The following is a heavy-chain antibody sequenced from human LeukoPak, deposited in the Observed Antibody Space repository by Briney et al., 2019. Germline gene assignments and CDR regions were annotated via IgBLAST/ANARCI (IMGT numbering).Heavy chain of an antibody. J-gene: IGHJ5*02. Sequence: GGSLKLSCAASGFTFSGSAIHWVRQSSGKGLEWVGQIDKKDKSYATATAYAASVKGRFTISRDDSINTAYLQMKSLKTEDTVLYYCTRDSGTYNWFDPWGQGTLVTVSS. V-gene: IGHV3-73*01. CDR3: TRDSGTYNWFDP. CDR2: IDKKDKSYAT. D-gene: IGHD1-26*01. CDR1: GFTFSGSA.